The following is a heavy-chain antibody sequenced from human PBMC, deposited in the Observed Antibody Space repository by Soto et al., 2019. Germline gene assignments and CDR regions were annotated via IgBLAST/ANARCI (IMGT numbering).Heavy chain of an antibody. CDR2: ISYDGSNK. D-gene: IGHD1-26*01. Sequence: QVQLVESGGGVVQPGRSLRLSCAASGFTFSSYGMHWVRQAPGKGLEWVAVISYDGSNKYYADSVKDRFTISRDNSKNTLYLQMNSLRAEDTAVYYFAKDWISGSSVDYWGQGTLVTVSS. CDR3: AKDWISGSSVDY. CDR1: GFTFSSYG. J-gene: IGHJ4*02. V-gene: IGHV3-30*18.